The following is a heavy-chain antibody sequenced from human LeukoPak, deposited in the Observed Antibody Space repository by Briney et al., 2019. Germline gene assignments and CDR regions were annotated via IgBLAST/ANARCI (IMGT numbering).Heavy chain of an antibody. Sequence: GGSLRLSCAASRFTVSDKYMSWVRQAPGKGLEWVSVIYSDGSTYYADSVKGRFTISRDNSKNTLYLQMNSLRAEDTAVYYCARDLTYGGKRGYYFDYWGQGTLVTVSS. D-gene: IGHD4-23*01. CDR2: IYSDGST. V-gene: IGHV3-66*01. CDR1: RFTVSDKY. CDR3: ARDLTYGGKRGYYFDY. J-gene: IGHJ4*02.